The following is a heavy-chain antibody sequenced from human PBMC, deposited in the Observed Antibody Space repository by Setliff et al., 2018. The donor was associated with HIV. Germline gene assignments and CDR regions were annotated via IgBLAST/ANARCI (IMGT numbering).Heavy chain of an antibody. D-gene: IGHD3-10*01. V-gene: IGHV1-2*02. J-gene: IGHJ2*01. Sequence: ASVKVSCKASGYTFTDYYIHWVRQAPGQGLEWMGWVNPNSGGSKHAQKFQGRVTMTSDTSISTAYMELSRLSSDDTAVYYCARDDHYYDSGSLYSDWYFDLWGRGTLVTVS. CDR3: ARDDHYYDSGSLYSDWYFDL. CDR2: VNPNSGGS. CDR1: GYTFTDYY.